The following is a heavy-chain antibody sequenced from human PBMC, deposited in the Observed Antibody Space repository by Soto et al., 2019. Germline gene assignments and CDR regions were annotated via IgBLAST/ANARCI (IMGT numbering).Heavy chain of an antibody. D-gene: IGHD1-26*01. CDR3: ARDRGSYALDY. Sequence: QVQLVQSGAEVKKPGASVKVSCKASGYTFTSYGISWVRQAPGQGLEWMGWISAYNGNTNYAQKLQGRVTMTKDTSTSTAYMELRSLGSDDNAVYYCARDRGSYALDYWGQGTLVTVSS. CDR2: ISAYNGNT. CDR1: GYTFTSYG. J-gene: IGHJ4*02. V-gene: IGHV1-18*01.